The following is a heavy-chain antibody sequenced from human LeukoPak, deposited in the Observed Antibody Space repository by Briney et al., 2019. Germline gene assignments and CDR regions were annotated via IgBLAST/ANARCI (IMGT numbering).Heavy chain of an antibody. CDR2: MNPNSGNS. CDR1: GYTFTSYD. CDR3: AVLAARPDYYFDY. D-gene: IGHD6-6*01. V-gene: IGHV1-8*01. Sequence: ASVKVSCKASGYTFTSYDINWVRQATGQGLEWMGWMNPNSGNSGYAQKFQGRVTMTRNTSISTAYMELSSLRSEDTDVYYCAVLAARPDYYFDYWGQGTLVTVSS. J-gene: IGHJ4*02.